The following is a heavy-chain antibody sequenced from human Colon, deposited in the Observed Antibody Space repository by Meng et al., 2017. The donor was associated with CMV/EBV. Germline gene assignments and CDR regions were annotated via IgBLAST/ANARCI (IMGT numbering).Heavy chain of an antibody. J-gene: IGHJ4*02. CDR1: GFGFRDYY. D-gene: IGHD4-23*01. CDR3: AKDDPVVAV. Sequence: GESLKISCAASGFGFRDYYMTWIRQAPGKGLEWIAYISGSGDIIKYADSVKGRFTISRDNAKLSLSLQMNSLRAEDTAVYYCAKDDPVVAVWGQGTMVTVSS. V-gene: IGHV3-11*01. CDR2: ISGSGDII.